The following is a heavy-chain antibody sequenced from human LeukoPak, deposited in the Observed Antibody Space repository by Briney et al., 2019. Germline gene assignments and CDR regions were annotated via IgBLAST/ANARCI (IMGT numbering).Heavy chain of an antibody. CDR1: GFXFSSYS. CDR2: ITGSSSDI. J-gene: IGHJ4*02. Sequence: PGGSLRLSCAASGFXFSSYSMNWVRQAPGKGLEWVSYITGSSSDIYYADSVKGRFTISRDNAVNSVFLQMNSLRDEDTAVYFCARNFDSWGQGTLVTVSS. V-gene: IGHV3-48*02. CDR3: ARNFDS.